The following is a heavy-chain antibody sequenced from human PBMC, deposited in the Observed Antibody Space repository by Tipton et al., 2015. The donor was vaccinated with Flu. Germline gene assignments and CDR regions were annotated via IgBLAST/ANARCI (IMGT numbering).Heavy chain of an antibody. J-gene: IGHJ4*02. CDR2: MYTTGTT. CDR1: GGSLSSFY. Sequence: TLSLTCNVSGGSLSSFYWSWIRQPAGKGLEWIGRMYTTGTTKYNPSLRSRVTMSIDTSKKQFSLKLTSVTAEDTAMYYCITPEKSGLQWDYWGQGTLVTVSS. CDR3: ITPEKSGLQWDY. D-gene: IGHD5-24*01. V-gene: IGHV4-4*07.